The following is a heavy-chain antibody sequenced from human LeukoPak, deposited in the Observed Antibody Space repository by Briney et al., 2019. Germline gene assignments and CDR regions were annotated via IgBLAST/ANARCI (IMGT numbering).Heavy chain of an antibody. CDR3: ARRPSGSTEIDY. D-gene: IGHD1-26*01. CDR1: GYTFTAHG. CDR2: ISTYNGKT. J-gene: IGHJ4*02. Sequence: GASVKVSCKASGYTFTAHGISWVRQAPGQGIEWMGWISTYNGKTNYAQKFQGRVTMTTDTYTTTAYMELTSLRSDDTAAYYCARRPSGSTEIDYWGQGTLVTVSS. V-gene: IGHV1-18*01.